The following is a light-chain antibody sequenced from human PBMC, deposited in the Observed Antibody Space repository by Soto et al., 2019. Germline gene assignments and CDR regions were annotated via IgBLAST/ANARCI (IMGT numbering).Light chain of an antibody. CDR3: QQLNFFPIT. CDR1: QGISSY. V-gene: IGKV1D-8*03. CDR2: AAS. Sequence: IGITESPSLLSASTGDRVTISWRMSQGISSYLAWYQQKPGKAPELLIYAASTLQSGVPSRFSGSGSGTEFTLTITSLQPEDFATYYCQQLNFFPITFGQGTRLEIK. J-gene: IGKJ5*01.